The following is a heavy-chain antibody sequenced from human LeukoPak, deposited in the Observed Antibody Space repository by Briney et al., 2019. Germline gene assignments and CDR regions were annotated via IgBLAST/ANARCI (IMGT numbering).Heavy chain of an antibody. Sequence: PGGSLRLSCAASGFTFSSYGMHWVRQAPGKGLEWVAVIWYDGSNKYYADSVKGRFTISRDNSKNTLYLQMNSLRAEDTAVYYCARRPSPFDSSGHYHLVDWGQGTLVTVSS. CDR3: ARRPSPFDSSGHYHLVD. CDR1: GFTFSSYG. J-gene: IGHJ4*02. V-gene: IGHV3-33*01. CDR2: IWYDGSNK. D-gene: IGHD3-22*01.